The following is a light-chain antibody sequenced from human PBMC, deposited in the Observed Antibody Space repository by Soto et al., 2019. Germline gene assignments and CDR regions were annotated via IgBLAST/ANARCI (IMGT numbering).Light chain of an antibody. CDR3: HQYASSPLT. J-gene: IGKJ4*01. Sequence: IVLTQSPGTLSLSPGERAALSCRASQSVGNNFLGWYQQKPGQSPRLLIYHASNRATGIPDRFSGTASGTDFPLTLSRLEPEDFAVYYCHQYASSPLTFGGGPKVEI. CDR1: QSVGNNF. CDR2: HAS. V-gene: IGKV3-20*01.